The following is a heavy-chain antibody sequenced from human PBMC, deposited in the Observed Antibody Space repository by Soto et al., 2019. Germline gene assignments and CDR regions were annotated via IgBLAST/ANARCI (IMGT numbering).Heavy chain of an antibody. CDR3: TTEPFVDDYGDYVQFYWFDP. CDR1: GFTFSNAW. CDR2: IKSKTDGGTT. J-gene: IGHJ5*02. D-gene: IGHD4-17*01. Sequence: PGGSLRLSCAASGFTFSNAWMSWVRQAPGKGLEWVGRIKSKTDGGTTDYAAPVKGRFTISRDDSKNTLYLQMNSLKTEDTAVYYCTTEPFVDDYGDYVQFYWFDPWGQGALVTVSS. V-gene: IGHV3-15*01.